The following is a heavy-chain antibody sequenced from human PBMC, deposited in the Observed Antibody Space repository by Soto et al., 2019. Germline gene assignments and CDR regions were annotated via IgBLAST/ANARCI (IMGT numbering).Heavy chain of an antibody. CDR3: AKHYDYIWGSYRQYYFDY. D-gene: IGHD3-16*02. Sequence: GSLRLSCAASGFTFSSYAMSWVRQAPGKGLEWVSAISGSGGSTYYADSVKGRFTISRDNSKNTLYLQMNSLRAEDTAVYYCAKHYDYIWGSYRQYYFDYWGQGTLVTVSS. J-gene: IGHJ4*02. V-gene: IGHV3-23*01. CDR2: ISGSGGST. CDR1: GFTFSSYA.